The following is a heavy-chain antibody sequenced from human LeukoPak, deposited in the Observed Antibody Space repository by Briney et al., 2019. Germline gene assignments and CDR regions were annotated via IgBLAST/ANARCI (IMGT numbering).Heavy chain of an antibody. J-gene: IGHJ4*02. CDR2: INSDGSST. CDR1: GFTFSSYW. Sequence: PGGSLRLSCAASGFTFSSYWMHWVRQAPGKGLVWVSRINSDGSSTSYADSVKGRFTISRDNAKNTLYLQMNSLRAEDTAVYYCARGAIAVAALYFDYWGQGTLVTVSS. CDR3: ARGAIAVAALYFDY. V-gene: IGHV3-74*01. D-gene: IGHD6-19*01.